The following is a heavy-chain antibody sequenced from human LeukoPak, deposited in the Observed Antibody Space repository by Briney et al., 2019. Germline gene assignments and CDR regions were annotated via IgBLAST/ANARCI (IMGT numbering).Heavy chain of an antibody. CDR1: GFTFSTYA. Sequence: GGSLRLSCAASGFTFSTYAMSWVRQAPGKGLEWVSTITGSGGSRNYADSVKGRFTISRDNFKNTLYLQMNSLRAEDTAVYYCAKGPLYCSGGGCHEEPFDYWGQGTLVTVSS. J-gene: IGHJ4*02. CDR3: AKGPLYCSGGGCHEEPFDY. CDR2: ITGSGGSR. D-gene: IGHD2-15*01. V-gene: IGHV3-23*01.